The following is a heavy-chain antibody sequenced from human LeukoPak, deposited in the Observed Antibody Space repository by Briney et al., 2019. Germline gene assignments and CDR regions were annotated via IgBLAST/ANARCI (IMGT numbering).Heavy chain of an antibody. CDR3: ARDLRSTGYSYGAKGDAFDI. CDR2: IYYSGST. V-gene: IGHV4-30-4*01. D-gene: IGHD5-18*01. J-gene: IGHJ3*02. Sequence: WVRQPPGKGLEWIGYIYYSGSTYYNPSLKSRVTISVDTSKNQFSLKLSSVTAADTAVYYCARDLRSTGYSYGAKGDAFDIWGQGTMVTVSS.